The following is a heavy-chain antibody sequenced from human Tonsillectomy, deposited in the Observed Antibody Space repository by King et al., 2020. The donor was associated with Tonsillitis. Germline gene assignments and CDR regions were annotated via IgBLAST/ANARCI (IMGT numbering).Heavy chain of an antibody. J-gene: IGHJ4*02. CDR2: IYSSGTT. CDR1: GGSISSYY. CDR3: ARWVRGYSYGYFDY. D-gene: IGHD5-18*01. Sequence: QMQLQESGPGLVKPSETLSLTCTVSGGSISSYYWSWIRQPPGKGLEWIGYIYSSGTTNYNPSLKSRVSISVDTSKNQFSLKLSSVTAADTAVYYCARWVRGYSYGYFDYWGQGTLVTVSS. V-gene: IGHV4-59*08.